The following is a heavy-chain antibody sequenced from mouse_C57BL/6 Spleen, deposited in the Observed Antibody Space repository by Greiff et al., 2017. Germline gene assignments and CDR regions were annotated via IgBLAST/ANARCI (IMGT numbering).Heavy chain of an antibody. J-gene: IGHJ2*01. V-gene: IGHV1-80*01. CDR2: IYPGDGDT. Sequence: VQLQESGAELVKPGASVKISCKASGYAFSSDWLNWVKQRPGKGLEWIGQIYPGDGDTNYNGKFKGKATLTADKSSSTVYMQLSSLTSEDSAVYFCARATGTDYWGQGTTLTVSS. CDR3: ARATGTDY. D-gene: IGHD4-1*01. CDR1: GYAFSSDW.